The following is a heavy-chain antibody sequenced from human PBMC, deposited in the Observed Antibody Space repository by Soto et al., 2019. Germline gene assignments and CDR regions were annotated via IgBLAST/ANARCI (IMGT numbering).Heavy chain of an antibody. V-gene: IGHV4-31*03. CDR1: GGSISSGGYY. CDR2: IYYSGST. D-gene: IGHD3-10*01. J-gene: IGHJ4*02. CDR3: ARARAYGSGRYTFDY. Sequence: QVQLQESGPGLVKPSQTLSLTCTVSGGSISSGGYYWSWIRQHPGKGLEWIGYIYYSGSTYYNPSLKRRCTIALNTSKTHLSLKLRSLTAADTAVYYCARARAYGSGRYTFDYWGQGTLSPSPQ.